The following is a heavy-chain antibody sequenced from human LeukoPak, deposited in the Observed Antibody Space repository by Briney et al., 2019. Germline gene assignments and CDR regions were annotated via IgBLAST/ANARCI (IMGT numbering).Heavy chain of an antibody. V-gene: IGHV4-38-2*02. CDR2: IYPTGST. CDR3: ARAYSSSWYWNWFDP. J-gene: IGHJ5*02. CDR1: GYSISGGYY. D-gene: IGHD6-13*01. Sequence: PSETLSLTCTVSGYSISGGYYWGWIRQPPGKGLERIGNIYPTGSTYYNPSLKSRVTISVDTSKNQFSLKVSSVSAADTAVYYCARAYSSSWYWNWFDPWGQGTLVTVSS.